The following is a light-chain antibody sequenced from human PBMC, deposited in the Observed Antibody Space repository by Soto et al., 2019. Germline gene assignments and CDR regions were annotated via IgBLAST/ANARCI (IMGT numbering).Light chain of an antibody. J-gene: IGLJ1*01. CDR3: SSYADNNNVYV. CDR1: SRDVGAYNF. Sequence: QSALTQPPSASGSLGQSIAITCAGTSRDVGAYNFVSWYQQFPGRVPKLIVYEVAKRPSGVPDRFSGSKSGNTASLTVSGFQAVYEADYFCSSYADNNNVYVFGTGTKVTVL. CDR2: EVA. V-gene: IGLV2-8*01.